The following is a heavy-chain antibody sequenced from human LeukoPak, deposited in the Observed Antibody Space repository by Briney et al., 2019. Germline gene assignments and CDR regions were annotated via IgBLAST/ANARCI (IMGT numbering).Heavy chain of an antibody. CDR3: ARVYYDSSGLANNWFDP. Sequence: GASVKVSCKASGYTFTSYDINRVRQATGQGLEWMGWMNPNSGNTGYAQKFQGRVTMTRNTSISTAYMELSSLRSEDTAVYYCARVYYDSSGLANNWFDPWGQGTLVTVSS. V-gene: IGHV1-8*01. D-gene: IGHD3-22*01. CDR1: GYTFTSYD. CDR2: MNPNSGNT. J-gene: IGHJ5*02.